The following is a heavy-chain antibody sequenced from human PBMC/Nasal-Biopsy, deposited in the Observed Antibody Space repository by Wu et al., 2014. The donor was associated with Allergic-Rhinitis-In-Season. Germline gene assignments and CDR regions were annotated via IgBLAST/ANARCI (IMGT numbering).Heavy chain of an antibody. CDR2: ISHSAMT. D-gene: IGHD3-10*01. CDR3: ARDPGGGGLDS. CDR1: GGSISSTTYY. V-gene: IGHV4-61*02. Sequence: TLSLTCTVSGGSISSTTYYWNWIRQPAGKGLEWIGRISHSAMTNYNPSLKSRVTMSLDTSKSQFFLNLTSVTAADTAVYYCARDPGGGGLDSWGQGTLVAVSS. J-gene: IGHJ4*02.